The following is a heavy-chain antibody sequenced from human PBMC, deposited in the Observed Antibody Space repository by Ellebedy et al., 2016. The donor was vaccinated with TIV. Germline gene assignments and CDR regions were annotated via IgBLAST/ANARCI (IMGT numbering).Heavy chain of an antibody. CDR3: ARGPSYVLRFLEPTNYYYYYMDV. J-gene: IGHJ6*03. Sequence: ASVKVSXXASGYTFTSYDINWVRQATGQGLEWMGWMNPNSGNTGYAQKFQGRVTMTRNTSISTAYMELSSLRSEDTAVYYCARGPSYVLRFLEPTNYYYYYMDVWGKGTTVTVSS. V-gene: IGHV1-8*01. CDR2: MNPNSGNT. CDR1: GYTFTSYD. D-gene: IGHD3-3*01.